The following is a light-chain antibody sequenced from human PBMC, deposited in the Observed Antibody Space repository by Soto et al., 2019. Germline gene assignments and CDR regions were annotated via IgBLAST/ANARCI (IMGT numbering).Light chain of an antibody. CDR1: SSDIGGYDY. CDR3: SSFSTSDTLV. Sequence: QSALTQPASVSGSPGQSITISCTGTSSDIGGYDYVSWYQQHPGKAPKLIIYEVFHRPSGVSNRFSGSKSDNTASLTISGLQAEDESEYYCSSFSTSDTLVFGSGTKVTVL. CDR2: EVF. V-gene: IGLV2-14*01. J-gene: IGLJ1*01.